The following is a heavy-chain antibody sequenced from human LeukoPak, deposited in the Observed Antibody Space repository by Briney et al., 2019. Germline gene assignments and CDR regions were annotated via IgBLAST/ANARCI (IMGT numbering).Heavy chain of an antibody. CDR2: TYYRSKWHN. J-gene: IGHJ4*02. Sequence: SQTLSLTCAISGDSLSSNSAAWNWIRQSPSRGLEWLGSTYYRSKWHNDYTLSVKSRITINPDTSKNQFSLQLNSVTPEDMAVYYCARSAGHFDYWGQGTLVTVSS. V-gene: IGHV6-1*01. CDR1: GDSLSSNSAA. CDR3: ARSAGHFDY.